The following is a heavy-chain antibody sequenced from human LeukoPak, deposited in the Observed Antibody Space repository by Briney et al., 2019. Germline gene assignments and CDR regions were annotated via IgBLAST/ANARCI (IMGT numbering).Heavy chain of an antibody. V-gene: IGHV3-23*01. J-gene: IGHJ4*02. D-gene: IGHD6-19*01. CDR2: ISGSGDNT. CDR1: GFTFSSYA. Sequence: GGSLRLSCAASGFTFSSYAVSWVRQAPGKGLEWVSIISGSGDNTYYADSVKGRFTISRDNSKNTVYVQMKNLRAEDTAVYYCAKYSWGAVAAPFDYWGQGALVTVSS. CDR3: AKYSWGAVAAPFDY.